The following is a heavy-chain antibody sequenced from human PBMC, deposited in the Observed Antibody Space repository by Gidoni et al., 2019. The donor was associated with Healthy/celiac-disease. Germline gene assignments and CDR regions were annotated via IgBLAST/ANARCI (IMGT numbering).Heavy chain of an antibody. D-gene: IGHD2-15*01. Sequence: EVQLLESGGGLVQPGGSLRLSCAASGFTFSSYAMSWVRQAPGKGLVGVSAISGSGGSTYYADAVKGRFTISRDNSKNTLYLQMNSLRAEDTAVYYCAIDCSGGSCPYGMDVWGQGTTVTVSS. CDR3: AIDCSGGSCPYGMDV. CDR2: ISGSGGST. J-gene: IGHJ6*02. V-gene: IGHV3-23*01. CDR1: GFTFSSYA.